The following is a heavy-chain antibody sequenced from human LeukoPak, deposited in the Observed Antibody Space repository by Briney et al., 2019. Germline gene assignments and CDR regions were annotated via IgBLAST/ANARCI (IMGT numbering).Heavy chain of an antibody. CDR2: ISSSSSYI. CDR1: GFTFSSYS. V-gene: IGHV3-21*01. D-gene: IGHD3-9*01. CDR3: ARDLTGHDALDI. J-gene: IGHJ3*02. Sequence: GGSLRLSCAASGFTFSSYSMNWVRQAPGKGLEWVSSISSSSSYIYYADSVKGRFTISRDNAKNSLYLQMNSLRAEDTAVYYCARDLTGHDALDIWGQGTMVTVSS.